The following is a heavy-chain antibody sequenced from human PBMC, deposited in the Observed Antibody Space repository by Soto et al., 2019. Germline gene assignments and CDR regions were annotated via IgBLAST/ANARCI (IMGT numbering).Heavy chain of an antibody. CDR1: GFTFSSYG. Sequence: GGSLRLSCAASGFTFSSYGMHWVRQAPGKGLEWVAVISYDGSNKYYADSVKGRFTISRDNSKNTLYLQMNSLRAEDTAVYYCAKSQGEYCSSTSCYLYYYGMDVWGQGTTVTVSS. V-gene: IGHV3-30*18. CDR2: ISYDGSNK. CDR3: AKSQGEYCSSTSCYLYYYGMDV. D-gene: IGHD2-2*01. J-gene: IGHJ6*02.